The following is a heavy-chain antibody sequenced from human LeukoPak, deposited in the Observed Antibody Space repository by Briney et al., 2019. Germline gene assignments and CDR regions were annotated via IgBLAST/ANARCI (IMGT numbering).Heavy chain of an antibody. D-gene: IGHD3-22*01. V-gene: IGHV3-23*01. J-gene: IGHJ4*02. CDR1: RFTFSRYA. CDR3: AKNPQYYYDSSGFFEY. CDR2: ISGSGGST. Sequence: GGSLRLSCAASRFTFSRYAMNWVRQAPGKGLEWVSAISGSGGSTYYADSVKGRFTISRDNSKITLYLQMNTLRVEDTAVYYCAKNPQYYYDSSGFFEYWGQGTLVTVSS.